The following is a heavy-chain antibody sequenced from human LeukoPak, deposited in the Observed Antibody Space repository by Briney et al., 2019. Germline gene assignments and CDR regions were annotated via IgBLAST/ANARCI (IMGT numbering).Heavy chain of an antibody. V-gene: IGHV4-61*02. J-gene: IGHJ5*02. CDR1: GGSISSSSYY. CDR2: IYTSGST. CDR3: ARVTLLPMIVVT. Sequence: SETLSLTCTVSGGSISSSSYYWGWIRQPAGKGLEWIGRIYTSGSTNYNPSLKSRVTMSVDTSKNQFSLKLSSVTAADTAVYYCARVTLLPMIVVTWGQGTLVTVSS. D-gene: IGHD3-22*01.